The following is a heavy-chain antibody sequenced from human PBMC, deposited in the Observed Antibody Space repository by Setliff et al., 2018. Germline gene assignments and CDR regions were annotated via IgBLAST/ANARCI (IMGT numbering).Heavy chain of an antibody. Sequence: ASVKVSCKASGYTFTSYGISWVRQAPGQGLEWMGWISAYNGNTNYAQKFQGRVTITRDTSASTAYMELSSLRSEDTAVYYCARAQKSRYCSSTSCYFSLDPWGQGT. CDR2: ISAYNGNT. CDR3: ARAQKSRYCSSTSCYFSLDP. V-gene: IGHV1-18*01. CDR1: GYTFTSYG. J-gene: IGHJ5*02. D-gene: IGHD2-2*01.